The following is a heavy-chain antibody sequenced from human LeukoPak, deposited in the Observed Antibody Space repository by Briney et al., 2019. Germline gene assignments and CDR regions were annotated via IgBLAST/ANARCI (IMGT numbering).Heavy chain of an antibody. CDR3: ARLERGPERIYNWFDP. J-gene: IGHJ5*02. CDR2: INPNSGGT. V-gene: IGHV1-2*02. D-gene: IGHD1-1*01. Sequence: ASVKVSCKASGYTFTGYYMHWVRQAPGQGLEWMGWINPNSGGTNYAQKFQGRVTMTRDTSISTAYMELSRLRFDDTAVYYCARLERGPERIYNWFDPWGQGTLVTVSS. CDR1: GYTFTGYY.